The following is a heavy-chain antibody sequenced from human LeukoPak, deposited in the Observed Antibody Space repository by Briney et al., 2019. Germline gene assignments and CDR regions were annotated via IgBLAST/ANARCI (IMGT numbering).Heavy chain of an antibody. CDR3: TRRTTVVTPIRDY. CDR2: IKSKTDVGTT. Sequence: GGSLRLSCAACGLNFSNAWMSRFRRSPGKWQEWVGRIKSKTDVGTTDYAAPVKGRFTISRDDSKNTLYLQMNSPKTEDTAVYYCTRRTTVVTPIRDYWGQGTLVTVSS. CDR1: GLNFSNAW. V-gene: IGHV3-15*01. D-gene: IGHD4-23*01. J-gene: IGHJ4*02.